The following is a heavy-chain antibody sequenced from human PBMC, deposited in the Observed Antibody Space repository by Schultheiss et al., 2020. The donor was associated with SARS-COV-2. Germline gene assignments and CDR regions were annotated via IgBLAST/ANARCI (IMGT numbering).Heavy chain of an antibody. J-gene: IGHJ3*02. D-gene: IGHD5-24*01. CDR3: ARRRGWLHKSTRVDAFDI. Sequence: SETLSLTCAVYGGSFSGYYWSWIRQPAGKGLEWIGRIYTSGSTNYNPSLKSRVTMSVDTSKNQFSLKLSSVTAADTAVYYCARRRGWLHKSTRVDAFDIWGQGTMVTVSS. CDR1: GGSFSGYY. V-gene: IGHV4-59*10. CDR2: IYTSGST.